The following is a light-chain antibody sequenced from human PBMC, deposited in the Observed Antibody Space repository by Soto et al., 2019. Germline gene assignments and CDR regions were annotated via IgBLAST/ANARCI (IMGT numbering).Light chain of an antibody. CDR3: QQNYSATWT. CDR1: QGISTY. CDR2: TAS. J-gene: IGKJ1*01. V-gene: IGKV1-39*01. Sequence: DIQMTQSPSSLSASVGDRLTITCRASQGISTYLNWYQQKPGKAPKLLIYTASTLQSGVPSRFSGSGSETDFTLTISRLQPEDFATDSCQQNYSATWTFGQGTKVEIK.